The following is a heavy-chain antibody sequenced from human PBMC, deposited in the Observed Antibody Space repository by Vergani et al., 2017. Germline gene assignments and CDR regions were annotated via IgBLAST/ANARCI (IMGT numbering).Heavy chain of an antibody. V-gene: IGHV4-39*01. CDR2: IYYSGST. D-gene: IGHD6-19*01. Sequence: QLQLQESGPGLVKPSATLSLTCSVSGASIRSSNYYWGWIRQPPGKGLEWIASIYYSGSTYYNPSLKSRVTISVDTSKNQFSLKLSSVTAADTAVYFCARHSTVDGLVKLGWIDPWGQGILVTVSS. CDR1: GASIRSSNYY. CDR3: ARHSTVDGLVKLGWIDP. J-gene: IGHJ5*02.